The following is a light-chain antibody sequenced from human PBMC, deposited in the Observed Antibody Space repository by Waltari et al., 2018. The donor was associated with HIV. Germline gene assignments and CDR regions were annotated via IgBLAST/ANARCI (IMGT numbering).Light chain of an antibody. CDR1: SSNIASNT. CDR2: SDN. V-gene: IGLV1-44*01. J-gene: IGLJ1*01. CDR3: AAWDDSLSVVYV. Sequence: QSVLTQPPSASGTPGQRVTISCSGSSSNIASNTVNWYQQLPGTAPKLLIYSDNRRPSGVPDRFSGSKSGTSASLAISGLQSEDEADYYCAAWDDSLSVVYVFGTGTKVTVL.